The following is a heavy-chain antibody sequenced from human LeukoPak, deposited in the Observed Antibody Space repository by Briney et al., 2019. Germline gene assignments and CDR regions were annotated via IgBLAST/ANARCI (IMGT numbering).Heavy chain of an antibody. CDR1: GFTFSSYA. CDR3: AKCVMGGDFDNMDV. D-gene: IGHD2-21*02. J-gene: IGHJ6*03. Sequence: PGGSLRLSCAASGFTFSSYAMSWVRQAPGKGLEWVSAISGSGGSTYYADSVKGRFTISRDNSKNTLYVQMNSLRAEDTAVYFCAKCVMGGDFDNMDVWGKGTTVTVS. V-gene: IGHV3-23*01. CDR2: ISGSGGST.